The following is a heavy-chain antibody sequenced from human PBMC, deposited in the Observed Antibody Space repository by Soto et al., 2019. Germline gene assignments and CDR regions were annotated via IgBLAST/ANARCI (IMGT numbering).Heavy chain of an antibody. CDR3: AGGGGTQQWSLFYT. D-gene: IGHD2-15*01. V-gene: IGHV3-74*01. CDR1: GFTFSNYW. CDR2: LNSDGSTI. J-gene: IGHJ4*03. Sequence: EVQLVESGGGLVQAGGSLRLSCAASGFTFSNYWMHWVRQAPGKGLVWVSRLNSDGSTINYADSVKGRFTISRDNAKNTLYMPWSSGRAELTAVYLCAGGGGTQQWSLFYTWGQGTMVTVSS.